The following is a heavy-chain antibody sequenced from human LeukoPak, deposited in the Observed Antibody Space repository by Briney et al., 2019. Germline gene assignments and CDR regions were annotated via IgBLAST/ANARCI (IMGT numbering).Heavy chain of an antibody. V-gene: IGHV3-7*01. CDR3: AREITGTDVYLDY. Sequence: GGSLRLSCAASGFTFSSYWMSWVRQAPGKGLEWVANIKQDGSEKYYVDSAKGRFTVSRDNTKNSLYLQMNSLRAEDTAVYYCAREITGTDVYLDYWGQGTLVTVSS. D-gene: IGHD1-20*01. CDR2: IKQDGSEK. CDR1: GFTFSSYW. J-gene: IGHJ4*02.